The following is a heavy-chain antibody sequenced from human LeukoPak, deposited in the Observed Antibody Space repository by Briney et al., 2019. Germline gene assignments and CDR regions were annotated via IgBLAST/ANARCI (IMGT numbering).Heavy chain of an antibody. CDR1: GGSISSGSYY. CDR2: IYTSGST. Sequence: SQTLSLTCTVSGGSISSGSYYWSWIRQPAGKGLEWIGRIYTSGSTNYNPSLKSRVTISVDTSTNQFSLKLSSVTAADTAVYYCASYSSSTGDAFDIWGQGTMVTVSS. V-gene: IGHV4-61*02. D-gene: IGHD6-6*01. CDR3: ASYSSSTGDAFDI. J-gene: IGHJ3*02.